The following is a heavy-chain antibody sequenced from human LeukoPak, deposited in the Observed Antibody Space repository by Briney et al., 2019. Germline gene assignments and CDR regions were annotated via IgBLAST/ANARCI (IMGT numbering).Heavy chain of an antibody. D-gene: IGHD3-10*01. J-gene: IGHJ4*02. V-gene: IGHV3-11*06. CDR1: GFTFSDYY. Sequence: PGGSLRLSCAASGFTFSDYYMSWIRQAPGKGLEWVSYISLSGNYTKYADSVKGRFTISRDNSKNTLYLQMDSLRAEDTAVYYCARDLRKGTYFDSWGQGTLVTVSS. CDR2: ISLSGNYT. CDR3: ARDLRKGTYFDS.